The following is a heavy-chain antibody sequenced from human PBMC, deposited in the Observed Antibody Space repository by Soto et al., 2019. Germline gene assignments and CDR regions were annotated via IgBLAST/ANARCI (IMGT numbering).Heavy chain of an antibody. CDR3: ARTRQRRPVVYVDY. V-gene: IGHV1-69*01. J-gene: IGHJ4*02. CDR2: IIPKYGTT. CDR1: GGPFNTFG. D-gene: IGHD2-2*01. Sequence: QVQLMQSGAAVTPPGSSVKVSCKASGGPFNTFGISWVRQAPGQGLEWMGGIIPKYGTTNYARRLQGRVTITADESTTTAHLELSSLRHDDTAIYYCARTRQRRPVVYVDYWGQGTPIAVPS.